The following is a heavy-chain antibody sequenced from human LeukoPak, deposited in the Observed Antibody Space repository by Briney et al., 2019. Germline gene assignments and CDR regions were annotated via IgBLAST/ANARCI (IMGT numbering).Heavy chain of an antibody. J-gene: IGHJ2*01. D-gene: IGHD4-17*01. CDR1: GASISSGDW. Sequence: SETLSLTCAVSGASISSGDWWSWVRQPPGKGLEWIGEIHHSGTSIYNPSLTSRVTISADKSKNQFSLKVTSVTAADTAVYYCATHAYGDYWYFHLWGRGTLVAVSS. CDR2: IHHSGTS. V-gene: IGHV4-4*02. CDR3: ATHAYGDYWYFHL.